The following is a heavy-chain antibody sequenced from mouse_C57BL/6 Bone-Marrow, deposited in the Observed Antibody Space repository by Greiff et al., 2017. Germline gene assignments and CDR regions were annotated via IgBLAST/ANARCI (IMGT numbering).Heavy chain of an antibody. CDR3: ARSRSGSPYSAMDY. D-gene: IGHD3-2*02. J-gene: IGHJ4*01. CDR1: GYTFTNYW. Sequence: QVQLKESGAELVRPGTSVKMSCKASGYTFTNYWIGWVKQRPGHGLEWIGDIYPGGGYTNYNEKFKGKATLTADKSSSTAYMQLSSLTSEDSAIYSCARSRSGSPYSAMDYWGQGTSVTVSS. V-gene: IGHV1-63*01. CDR2: IYPGGGYT.